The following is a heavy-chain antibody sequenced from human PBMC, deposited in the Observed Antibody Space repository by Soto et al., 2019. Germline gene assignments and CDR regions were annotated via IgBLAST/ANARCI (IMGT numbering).Heavy chain of an antibody. CDR3: ASGALLTGLLVVWQTPPFDY. CDR2: IYYSGST. V-gene: IGHV4-39*01. Sequence: QLQLQESGPGLVKPSETLSLTCTVSGGSISSSSYYWGWIRQPPGKGLEWIGSIYYSGSTYYNPSLKSRVTISVDTSKNQFSLKLSSVTAADTAVYYCASGALLTGLLVVWQTPPFDYWGQGTLVTVSS. CDR1: GGSISSSSYY. D-gene: IGHD3-9*01. J-gene: IGHJ4*02.